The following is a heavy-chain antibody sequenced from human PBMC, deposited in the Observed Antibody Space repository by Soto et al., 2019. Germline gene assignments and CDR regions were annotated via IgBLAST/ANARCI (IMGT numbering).Heavy chain of an antibody. CDR3: AKDGLGSCTGGTCYGSDY. CDR1: GFTFSSSV. D-gene: IGHD2-15*01. V-gene: IGHV3-23*01. Sequence: GGAVTLSCAAPGFTFSSSVMRRVRQAPGKGLEWVSTISGSGASIYDADSVKGRFTISRDNSQNTVYLQMNSLRAEDTAVYYCAKDGLGSCTGGTCYGSDYWGQGTLVPVSS. J-gene: IGHJ4*02. CDR2: ISGSGASI.